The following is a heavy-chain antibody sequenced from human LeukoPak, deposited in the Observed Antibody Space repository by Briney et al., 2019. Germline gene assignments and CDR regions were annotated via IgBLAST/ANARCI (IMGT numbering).Heavy chain of an antibody. Sequence: PSETLSLTCTVSGGSISGYYWSWIRQPPGKGLEWIGYIYYSGSTNYNPSLKSRVTISVDTSKNQFSLKLSSVTAADTAVYYCARALRYSSGWTVVLFDYWGQGTLVTVSS. CDR3: ARALRYSSGWTVVLFDY. CDR2: IYYSGST. CDR1: GGSISGYY. D-gene: IGHD6-19*01. J-gene: IGHJ4*02. V-gene: IGHV4-59*12.